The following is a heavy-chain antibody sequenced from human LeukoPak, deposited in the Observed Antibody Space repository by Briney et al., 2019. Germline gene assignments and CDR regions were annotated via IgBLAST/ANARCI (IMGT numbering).Heavy chain of an antibody. CDR3: ARGPIAAAGTWHNWFDP. J-gene: IGHJ5*02. CDR2: ISAYNGNT. V-gene: IGHV1-18*01. Sequence: ASVKVSCKASGYTSTSYGFSWVRQAPGQGLEWMGWISAYNGNTHYPQKLQDRVTMTTDTSTSTAYMELRSLRSDDTAVYYCARGPIAAAGTWHNWFDPWGQGTLVTVSS. D-gene: IGHD6-13*01. CDR1: GYTSTSYG.